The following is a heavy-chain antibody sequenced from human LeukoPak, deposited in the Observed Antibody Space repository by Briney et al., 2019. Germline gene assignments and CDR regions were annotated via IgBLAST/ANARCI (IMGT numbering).Heavy chain of an antibody. Sequence: GGSLRLSCAASGFTVSSNYISWVRQAPGKGLEWVSVIYSGGGTYYADSVKGRFTISRDISKNTLFLQMNTLRAEDTAVYYCARGPGDGAYYFDYWGQGTLVTVSS. V-gene: IGHV3-53*01. J-gene: IGHJ4*02. D-gene: IGHD7-27*01. CDR2: IYSGGGT. CDR1: GFTVSSNY. CDR3: ARGPGDGAYYFDY.